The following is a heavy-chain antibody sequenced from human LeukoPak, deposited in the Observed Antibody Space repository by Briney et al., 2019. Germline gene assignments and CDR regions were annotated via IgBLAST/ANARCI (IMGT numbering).Heavy chain of an antibody. Sequence: SVKVSCKASGYTFTSYAMNWVRQAPGQGLEWVGGIIPIFGTANYAQKFQGRVTITADESTSTAYMELSSLRSEDTAVYYCAHGNRGYSYGYRGLFDYWGQGTLVTVSS. V-gene: IGHV1-69*13. CDR2: IIPIFGTA. CDR3: AHGNRGYSYGYRGLFDY. J-gene: IGHJ4*02. D-gene: IGHD5-18*01. CDR1: GYTFTSYA.